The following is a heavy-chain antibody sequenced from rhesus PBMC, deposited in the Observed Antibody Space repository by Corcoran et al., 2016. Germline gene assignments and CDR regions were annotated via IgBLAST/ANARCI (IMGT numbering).Heavy chain of an antibody. CDR3: ARGCTYRGCPLVQIDY. CDR2: IFGGVGKT. CDR1: VDSVSNNH. D-gene: IGHD2-21*01. Sequence: QLQLQESGPGLVKPSETLSLTCAVSVDSVSNNHWFWLLQPPGKGLDWIGRIFGGVGKTDYNTSLKSRVTISTDTSKNQFSLKVNSVIAADTAVYYCARGCTYRGCPLVQIDYWGQGVLVTVSS. J-gene: IGHJ4*01. V-gene: IGHV4-173*01.